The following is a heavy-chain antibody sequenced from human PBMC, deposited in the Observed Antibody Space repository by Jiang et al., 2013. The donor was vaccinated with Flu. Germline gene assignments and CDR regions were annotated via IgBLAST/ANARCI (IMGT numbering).Heavy chain of an antibody. CDR3: AKDYSYGPFADYYGMDV. CDR2: IRYDGSNK. Sequence: VQLVESGGGVVQPGGSLRLSCAASGFTFSSYGMHWVRQAPGKGLEWVAFIRYDGSNKYYADSVKGRFTISRDNSKNTLYLQMNSLRAEDTAVYYCAKDYSYGPFADYYGMDVWGQGTTVTVTS. CDR1: GFTFSSYG. J-gene: IGHJ6*02. V-gene: IGHV3-30*02. D-gene: IGHD5-18*01.